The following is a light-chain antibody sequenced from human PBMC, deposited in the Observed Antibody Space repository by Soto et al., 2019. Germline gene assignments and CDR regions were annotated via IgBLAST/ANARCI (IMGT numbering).Light chain of an antibody. V-gene: IGKV3-11*01. CDR1: QSVSSY. J-gene: IGKJ4*01. CDR3: QQRSNWPST. CDR2: DAS. Sequence: EIVLTQSPATLSLSPGERATLSCRASQSVSSYLAWYQQKPGQAPRLLIYDASNRATGIPARFSGSGSGTDFTLTITILETEDFAVYYCQQRSNWPSTFGGGTKVEIK.